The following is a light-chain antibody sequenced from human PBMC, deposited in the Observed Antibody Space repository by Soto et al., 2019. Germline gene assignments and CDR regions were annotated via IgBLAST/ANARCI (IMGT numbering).Light chain of an antibody. J-gene: IGKJ4*01. CDR2: KAS. Sequence: DMQMTQSPSPLSASVGDRFTITCQASQGISSYLAWYQQKPGKAPNLLIYKASSLESGVPSRFSGSGSGTDFTLTISSLQPDDFATYYCQQYNSYPLTIGGGTKVDIK. V-gene: IGKV1-5*03. CDR1: QGISSY. CDR3: QQYNSYPLT.